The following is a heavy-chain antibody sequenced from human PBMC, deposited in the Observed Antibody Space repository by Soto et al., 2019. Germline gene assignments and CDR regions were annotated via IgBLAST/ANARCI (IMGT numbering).Heavy chain of an antibody. J-gene: IGHJ4*02. CDR3: AGGNFRY. Sequence: GASVKVSCKASGYNFNTFDIYWVRQATGHGLEGMGWMNPNSGNTGYAQELRGRVTMTRNSSNTPDYIELTSLKSDDTGVYYCAGGNFRYWGQGTLVTSP. CDR2: MNPNSGNT. CDR1: GYNFNTFD. V-gene: IGHV1-8*02.